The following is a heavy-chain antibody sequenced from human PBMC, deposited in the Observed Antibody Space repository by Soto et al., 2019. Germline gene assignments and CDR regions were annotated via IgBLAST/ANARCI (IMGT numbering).Heavy chain of an antibody. CDR3: AGVEPMVRGVMRYYYYYGMDV. CDR2: INHSGST. CDR1: GGSFSGYY. D-gene: IGHD3-10*01. V-gene: IGHV4-34*01. J-gene: IGHJ6*02. Sequence: SETLSLTCAVYGGSFSGYYWSWIRQPPGKGLEWIGEINHSGSTNYNPSLKSRVTISVDTSKNQFSLKLSSVTAADTAVYYCAGVEPMVRGVMRYYYYYGMDVWGQGTTVT.